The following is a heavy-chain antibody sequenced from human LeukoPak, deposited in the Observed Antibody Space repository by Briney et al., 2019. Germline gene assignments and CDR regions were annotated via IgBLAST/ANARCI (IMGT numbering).Heavy chain of an antibody. CDR3: AREDFFGGPGLDY. J-gene: IGHJ4*02. CDR1: GGSISSYY. D-gene: IGHD3-3*01. Sequence: PSETLSLTCTVSGGSISSYYWSWIRQPPGKGLEWIGYIYYSGSTNYNPSLKSRVTISVDTSKNQFSLKLSSVTAADTAVYYCAREDFFGGPGLDYWGQGTLVTATS. V-gene: IGHV4-59*01. CDR2: IYYSGST.